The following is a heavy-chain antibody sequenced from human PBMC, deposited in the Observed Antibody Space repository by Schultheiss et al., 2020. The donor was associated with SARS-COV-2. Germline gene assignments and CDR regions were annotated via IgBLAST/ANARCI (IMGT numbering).Heavy chain of an antibody. CDR1: GFTFSSYE. CDR2: ISSSGSTI. Sequence: GGSLRLSCAASGFTFSSYEMNWVRQAPGKGLEWVSYISSSGSTIYYADSVKGRFTISRDNAKNSLYLQMNSLRAEDTAVYYCARDGAYKGYFDYWGQGTLVTVSS. D-gene: IGHD1-1*01. V-gene: IGHV3-48*03. J-gene: IGHJ4*02. CDR3: ARDGAYKGYFDY.